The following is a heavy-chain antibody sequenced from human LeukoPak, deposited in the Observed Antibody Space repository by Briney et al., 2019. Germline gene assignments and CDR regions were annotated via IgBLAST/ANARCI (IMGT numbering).Heavy chain of an antibody. J-gene: IGHJ3*02. CDR3: AKIREFQLPFCGAFDI. D-gene: IGHD3-3*02. Sequence: PGGSLRLSCAASGFTFTSYAMSWVRQAPGKGLDWVAAISGSGSNTYYADSVKGRVTISRDTSKNTLYLQMNSLRVGDTAVYYCAKIREFQLPFCGAFDIWGQGTIVTVSS. V-gene: IGHV3-23*01. CDR1: GFTFTSYA. CDR2: ISGSGSNT.